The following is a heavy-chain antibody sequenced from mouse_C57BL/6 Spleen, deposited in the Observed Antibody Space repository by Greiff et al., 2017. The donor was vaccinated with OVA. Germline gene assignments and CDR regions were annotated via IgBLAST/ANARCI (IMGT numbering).Heavy chain of an antibody. CDR2: IYPGDGDT. CDR1: GYAFSSSW. Sequence: QVQLKQSGPELVKPGASVKISCKASGYAFSSSWMNWVKQRPGKGLEWIGRIYPGDGDTNYNGKFKGKATLTADKSSSTAYMQLSSLTSEDSAVYFCARERDYYGSSHYFDYWGQGTTLTVSS. V-gene: IGHV1-82*01. CDR3: ARERDYYGSSHYFDY. D-gene: IGHD1-1*01. J-gene: IGHJ2*01.